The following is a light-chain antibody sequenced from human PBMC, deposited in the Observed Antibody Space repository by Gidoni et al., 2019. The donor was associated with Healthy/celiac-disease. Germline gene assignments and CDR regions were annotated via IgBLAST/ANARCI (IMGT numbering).Light chain of an antibody. CDR3: QQYDSYPRT. V-gene: IGKV1-8*01. CDR1: QGISSY. CDR2: AAS. Sequence: AIRITQSPSSLSASTGDRVTITCRASQGISSYLAWYQQKPGKAPKLLIYAASTLQRGVPSRFSGSGSGTDFTLTISCLQSEDIATYYCQQYDSYPRTFGQGTKVEIK. J-gene: IGKJ2*01.